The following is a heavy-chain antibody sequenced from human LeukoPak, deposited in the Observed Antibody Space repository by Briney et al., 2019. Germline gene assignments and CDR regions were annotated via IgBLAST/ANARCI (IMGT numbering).Heavy chain of an antibody. J-gene: IGHJ4*02. CDR1: GFTFSGFS. CDR3: ARAGSHWHYVY. Sequence: GGSLRLSCAASGFTFSGFSMSWVRQSPTKGLEWVANIKQDGSERYYVDSVKGRFTISRDNAKNSLSLQMNNLRVEDTAVYYCARAGSHWHYVYWGQGTLVTVSS. V-gene: IGHV3-7*01. CDR2: IKQDGSER. D-gene: IGHD3-10*01.